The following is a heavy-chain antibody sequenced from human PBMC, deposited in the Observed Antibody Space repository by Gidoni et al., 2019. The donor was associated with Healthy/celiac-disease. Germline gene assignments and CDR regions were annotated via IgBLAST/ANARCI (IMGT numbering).Heavy chain of an antibody. Sequence: EVPLVESGGGLVKPGGSLSLPCAASGFTFSSYSMNWVRQAPGKGLEWVSSISSSSSYIYYADSVKGRFTISRDNAKNSLYLQMNSLRAEDTAVYYCARVDEFGEVDYWGQGTLVTVSS. J-gene: IGHJ4*02. V-gene: IGHV3-21*01. CDR2: ISSSSSYI. CDR3: ARVDEFGEVDY. D-gene: IGHD3-10*01. CDR1: GFTFSSYS.